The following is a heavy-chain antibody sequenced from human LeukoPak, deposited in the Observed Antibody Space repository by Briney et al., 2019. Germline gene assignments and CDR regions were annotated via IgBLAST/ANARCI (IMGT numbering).Heavy chain of an antibody. J-gene: IGHJ4*02. CDR2: LYSGGSA. CDR3: ARPLGVGATSGDY. Sequence: PGGSLRLSCAVSGFSVKTNYLTWVRQAPGKGLESVSVLYSGGSAYYTDSVKGRFTISRDNAKNSLYLQMNSLRAEDTAVYYCARPLGVGATSGDYWGQGTLVTVSS. D-gene: IGHD1-26*01. V-gene: IGHV3-53*01. CDR1: GFSVKTNY.